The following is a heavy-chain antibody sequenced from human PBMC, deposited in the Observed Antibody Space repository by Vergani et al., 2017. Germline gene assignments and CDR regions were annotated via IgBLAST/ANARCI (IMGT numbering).Heavy chain of an antibody. D-gene: IGHD3-3*01. CDR3: ARQPTRFRYYDFWTGAGPYYMDV. CDR1: GGSISSSRYY. CDR2: IYYSGST. Sequence: QLQLQESGPGLVKPSETLSLTCTVSGGSISSSRYYWGWIRQPPGKGLEWIGSIYYSGSTYYNPSLKSRVTISVDTSKNQFSLKLSSLTAADTAVYYCARQPTRFRYYDFWTGAGPYYMDVWSKGTTVTVSS. V-gene: IGHV4-39*01. J-gene: IGHJ6*03.